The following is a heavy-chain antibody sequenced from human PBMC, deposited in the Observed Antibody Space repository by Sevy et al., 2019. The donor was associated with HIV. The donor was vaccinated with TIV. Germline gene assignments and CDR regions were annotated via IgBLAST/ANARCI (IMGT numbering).Heavy chain of an antibody. J-gene: IGHJ4*02. CDR3: ARDLPPSATTVAHFDY. CDR1: GFTFRSYS. V-gene: IGHV3-21*01. CDR2: ISSSSSYI. D-gene: IGHD4-17*01. Sequence: GGSLRLSCVASGFTFRSYSMNWVRQAPGKGLEWVSSISSSSSYIYYAESVKGRFTISRDNARNSLYLQMNSLRVEDTAVYYCARDLPPSATTVAHFDYWGQGTLVTVSS.